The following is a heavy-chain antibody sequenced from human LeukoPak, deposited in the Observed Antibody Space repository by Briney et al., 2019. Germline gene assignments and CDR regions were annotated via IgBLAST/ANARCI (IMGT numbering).Heavy chain of an antibody. Sequence: PGGSLRLSCAASGFTFSSYWMHWVRQAPGKGLVWVSRINTDGSGTSYADSVKGRFTISRDNAKNTLYLQMNSLRAEDTAVYYCARVSSSSWWALDYWGPGTLVTVSS. J-gene: IGHJ4*02. CDR2: INTDGSGT. CDR3: ARVSSSSWWALDY. V-gene: IGHV3-74*01. D-gene: IGHD6-13*01. CDR1: GFTFSSYW.